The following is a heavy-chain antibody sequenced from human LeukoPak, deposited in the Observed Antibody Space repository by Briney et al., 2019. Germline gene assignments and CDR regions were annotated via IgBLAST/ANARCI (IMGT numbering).Heavy chain of an antibody. J-gene: IGHJ4*02. D-gene: IGHD3-9*01. CDR3: ARLRYFDGY. Sequence: GGSLRLSCAASGFTFSSYGMNWVRQAPGKGLEWISYISSSGSTIYYADSVKGRFTISRDNAKNSLYLQMNSLRAEDTAVYYCARLRYFDGYWGQGTLVTVSS. CDR1: GFTFSSYG. V-gene: IGHV3-48*03. CDR2: ISSSGSTI.